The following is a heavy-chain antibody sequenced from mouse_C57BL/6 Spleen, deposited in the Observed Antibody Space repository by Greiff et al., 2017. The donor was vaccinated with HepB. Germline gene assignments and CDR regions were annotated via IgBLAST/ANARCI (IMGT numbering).Heavy chain of an antibody. Sequence: QVQLQQSGPELVKPGASVKISCKASGYAFSSSWMNWVKQRPGKGLEWIGRIYPGDGDTNYNGKFKGKATLTADKSSSTAYMQLSSLTSEDSAVYFCAREVNWYYFDYWGQGTTLTVSS. V-gene: IGHV1-82*01. D-gene: IGHD4-1*01. CDR1: GYAFSSSW. CDR2: IYPGDGDT. CDR3: AREVNWYYFDY. J-gene: IGHJ2*01.